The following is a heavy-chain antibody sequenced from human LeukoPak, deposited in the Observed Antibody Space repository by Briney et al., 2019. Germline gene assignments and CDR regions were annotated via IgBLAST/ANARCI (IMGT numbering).Heavy chain of an antibody. CDR2: IDPSDSYT. Sequence: GESLKISCKGSGYSFTSYWISWVRQMPGKGLEWMGRIDPSDSYTNYRPSFQGHVTISADKSISTAYLQRSSLKASDTAMYYCARHKQQPYYYYGMDVWGQGTTVTVSS. V-gene: IGHV5-10-1*01. D-gene: IGHD6-13*01. CDR3: ARHKQQPYYYYGMDV. CDR1: GYSFTSYW. J-gene: IGHJ6*02.